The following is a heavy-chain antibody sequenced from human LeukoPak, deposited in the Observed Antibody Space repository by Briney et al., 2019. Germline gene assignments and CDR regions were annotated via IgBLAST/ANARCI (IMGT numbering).Heavy chain of an antibody. J-gene: IGHJ3*02. V-gene: IGHV4-59*01. CDR3: ARDRQATTAYDAFDI. CDR2: IYYSGST. CDR1: GDSISGYY. D-gene: IGHD4-17*01. Sequence: NPSETLSLTCTVSGDSISGYYWSWIRQPPGKGLEWIGYIYYSGSTKYSSSFKSRVTISVDTSKNQFSLKLSSVTAADTAVYYCARDRQATTAYDAFDIWGRGTMVTVSS.